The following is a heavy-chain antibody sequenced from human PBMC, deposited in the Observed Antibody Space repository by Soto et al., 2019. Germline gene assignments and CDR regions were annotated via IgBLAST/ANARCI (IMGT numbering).Heavy chain of an antibody. V-gene: IGHV3-30*18. J-gene: IGHJ4*01. CDR1: GFSFSIYG. D-gene: IGHD1-26*01. Sequence: GGSLRLSCVASGFSFSIYGMYWVRQAAGKGLEWVAAISYDGSNKYYVDSVRGRFTITRDNSKNTVYLQMNSLRAEDTAVYYCAKPYSGSPPKNFGYRGQRILVTASS. CDR2: ISYDGSNK. CDR3: AKPYSGSPPKNFGY.